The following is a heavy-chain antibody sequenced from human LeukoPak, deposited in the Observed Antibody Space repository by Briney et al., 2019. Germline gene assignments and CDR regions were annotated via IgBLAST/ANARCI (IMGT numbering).Heavy chain of an antibody. CDR1: GFTFSSYA. CDR3: AKGDRGVNYFDY. CDR2: ISSSSSYI. J-gene: IGHJ4*02. V-gene: IGHV3-21*04. Sequence: PGGSLRLSCAASGFTFSSYAMSWVRQAPGKGLEWVSSISSSSSYIYYADSVKGRFTISRDNAKKSLYLQMNSLRAEDTAVYYCAKGDRGVNYFDYWGQGTLITVSS. D-gene: IGHD3-10*01.